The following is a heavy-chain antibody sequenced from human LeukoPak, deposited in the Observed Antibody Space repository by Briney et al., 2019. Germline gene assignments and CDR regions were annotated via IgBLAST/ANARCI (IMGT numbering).Heavy chain of an antibody. D-gene: IGHD3-3*01. J-gene: IGHJ6*02. CDR1: GFFFSTFG. V-gene: IGHV3-21*01. CDR3: ARGDFWRNV. Sequence: GGSLRLSCAASGFFFSTFGMNWVRQAPGKGLQWVAHINYADSVKGRFTIFRDNAKNSLYLQMTSLRAEDAAVYYCARGDFWRNVWGQGTTVTVS. CDR2: I.